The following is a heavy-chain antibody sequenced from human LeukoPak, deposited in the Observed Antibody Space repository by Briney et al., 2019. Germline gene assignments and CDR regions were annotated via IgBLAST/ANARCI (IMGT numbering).Heavy chain of an antibody. V-gene: IGHV1-3*03. D-gene: IGHD3-10*01. J-gene: IGHJ3*02. CDR1: GYTFTSYA. CDR3: ARDSGPSAFDI. Sequence: GASVKVSCKAPGYTFTSYAMHWVRQAPGQRLEWMGWINAGNGNTKYSQEFQGRVTITRDTSASIAYMELSSLRSEDMAVYYCARDSGPSAFDIWGQGTMVTVSS. CDR2: INAGNGNT.